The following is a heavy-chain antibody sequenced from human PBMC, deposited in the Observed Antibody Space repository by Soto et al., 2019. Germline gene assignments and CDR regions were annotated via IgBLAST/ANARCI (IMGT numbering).Heavy chain of an antibody. CDR1: GDSISNYY. CDR2: IFYSGGT. J-gene: IGHJ6*02. CDR3: ARDSFAYIRSWYYYGMDV. V-gene: IGHV4-59*01. D-gene: IGHD6-13*01. Sequence: QVQLQESGPGLVKPSETLSLTCTVSGDSISNYYWSWIRQPPGKGLEWIGYIFYSGGTNYTPSLKSRVTMSVDTSKHPFSLKLSSVTAADTAVYYCARDSFAYIRSWYYYGMDVWGQGTTVTVSS.